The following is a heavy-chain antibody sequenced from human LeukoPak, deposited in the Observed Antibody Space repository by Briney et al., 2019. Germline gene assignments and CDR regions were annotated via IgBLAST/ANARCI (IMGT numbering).Heavy chain of an antibody. CDR3: ARDSPGYSGCARGPVKYNWFDP. J-gene: IGHJ5*02. D-gene: IGHD5-12*01. Sequence: GGSLRLSCAASGFTFSSYSMNWVRQAPGKGLEWVSYISSSSSTIYYADSVKGRFTISRDNAKNSLYLQMNSLRAEDTAVYYCARDSPGYSGCARGPVKYNWFDPWGQGTLVTVSS. CDR2: ISSSSSTI. CDR1: GFTFSSYS. V-gene: IGHV3-48*04.